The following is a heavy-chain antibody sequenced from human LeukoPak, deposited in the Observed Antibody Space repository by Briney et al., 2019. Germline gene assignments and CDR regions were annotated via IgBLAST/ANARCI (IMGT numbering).Heavy chain of an antibody. V-gene: IGHV1-8*03. CDR3: ARMFYDDTSGPNNWFDP. CDR2: MNPKSGNT. CDR1: GYIFTNYD. D-gene: IGHD3-22*01. Sequence: ASVTVSCKASGYIFTNYDINWVRQATGQGLEWMGWMNPKSGNTGYAQKFQGRVTITRKTSTSTAYMEVSSLRSEDTAVYYCARMFYDDTSGPNNWFDPWGQGTLVIVSS. J-gene: IGHJ5*02.